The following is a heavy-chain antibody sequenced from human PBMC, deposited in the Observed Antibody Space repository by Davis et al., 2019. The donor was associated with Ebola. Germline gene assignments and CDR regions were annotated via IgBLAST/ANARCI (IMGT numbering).Heavy chain of an antibody. Sequence: AASVKVSCKASGGTFSSYGISWVRQAPGQGLEWMGGIIPILGTTKYAQKFQGRVTLTADESTSTAYMELSSLRSEETAVYYCARVCSAGSCYSDYYYGMDVWGKGTTVTVSS. J-gene: IGHJ6*04. V-gene: IGHV1-69*13. CDR2: IIPILGTT. CDR1: GGTFSSYG. CDR3: ARVCSAGSCYSDYYYGMDV. D-gene: IGHD2-15*01.